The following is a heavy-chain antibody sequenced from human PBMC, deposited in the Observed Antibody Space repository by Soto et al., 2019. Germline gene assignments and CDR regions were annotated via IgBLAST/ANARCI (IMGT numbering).Heavy chain of an antibody. CDR1: GGSINSGDYY. Sequence: PSETLSLTCTVSGGSINSGDYYWTWVRQPPGKGLEWIGNIFHSGSTYYTPSLQSRVTISLDTSKNHFSLKLSSVTPADTAVYYCARDRYYGSGTYYNFYSGMDAWGQGTTVTVS. J-gene: IGHJ6*02. CDR3: ARDRYYGSGTYYNFYSGMDA. D-gene: IGHD3-10*01. V-gene: IGHV4-30-4*01. CDR2: IFHSGST.